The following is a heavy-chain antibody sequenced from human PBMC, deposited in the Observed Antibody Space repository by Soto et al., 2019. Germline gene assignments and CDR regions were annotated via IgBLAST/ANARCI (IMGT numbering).Heavy chain of an antibody. J-gene: IGHJ5*02. D-gene: IGHD3-10*01. CDR3: ASEAFGVQASWFDP. V-gene: IGHV1-18*04. CDR1: GYIFTTYS. Sequence: GASVKVSCKASGYIFTTYSITWVRQAPGQGLEWMGWVSASNGKTNYAQKFEDRVTMTTDTSTTTAYMELRSLRSDDTAVYYCASEAFGVQASWFDPWGQGTLVTVSS. CDR2: VSASNGKT.